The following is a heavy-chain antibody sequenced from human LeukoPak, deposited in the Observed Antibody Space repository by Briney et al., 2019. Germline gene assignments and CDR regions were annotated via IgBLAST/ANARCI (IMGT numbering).Heavy chain of an antibody. D-gene: IGHD4-23*01. Sequence: PGESLKISCKGSGYNFINYWIAWVRQMPGQGLECMGIIYPGDSDTRYSPSFQGQVTISADKSISTAYLQWSSLKASDTALYYCARPTMVGGAGYYYDLDVWGQGTTVTVSS. CDR2: IYPGDSDT. CDR1: GYNFINYW. CDR3: ARPTMVGGAGYYYDLDV. V-gene: IGHV5-51*01. J-gene: IGHJ6*02.